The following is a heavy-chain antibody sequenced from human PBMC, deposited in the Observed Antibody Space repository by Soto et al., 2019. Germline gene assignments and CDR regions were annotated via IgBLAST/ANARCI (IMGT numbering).Heavy chain of an antibody. Sequence: NPGGSLRLSCAASGFTFSNAWMSWVRQAPGKGLEWVGRIKSKTDGGTTDYAAPVKGRFTISRDDSKNTLYLQMNSLKTEGTAVYYCTTTGYYDSSGYYYALVWWGDDAFDIWGQGTMVTVSS. J-gene: IGHJ3*02. CDR1: GFTFSNAW. D-gene: IGHD3-22*01. CDR2: IKSKTDGGTT. CDR3: TTTGYYDSSGYYYALVWWGDDAFDI. V-gene: IGHV3-15*01.